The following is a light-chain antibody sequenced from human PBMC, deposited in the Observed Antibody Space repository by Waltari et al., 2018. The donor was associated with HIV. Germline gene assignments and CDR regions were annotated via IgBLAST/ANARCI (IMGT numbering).Light chain of an antibody. CDR2: NKN. J-gene: IGLJ2*01. Sequence: QSVLTQPPSASGTPGQRVTISCSGSSSNIGSKTVNWYQQLPGTAPKPPSYNKNQLPSGVPDRFSGSKSGTSASMAISGLQSEDEADYYCATWDDSLKGVVFGGGTKLTVL. V-gene: IGLV1-44*01. CDR3: ATWDDSLKGVV. CDR1: SSNIGSKT.